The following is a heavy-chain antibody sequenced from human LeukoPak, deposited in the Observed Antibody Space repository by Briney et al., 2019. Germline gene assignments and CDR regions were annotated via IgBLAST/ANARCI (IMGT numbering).Heavy chain of an antibody. CDR3: AKSMDRGAAPDAFDI. CDR2: ISGSGGST. J-gene: IGHJ3*02. Sequence: GSLRLSCAASGFTFSSYAMSWVRQAPGKGLEWVSAISGSGGSTYYADSVKGRFTVSRDNSKNTMYLQMNSLRAEDTAVYYCAKSMDRGAAPDAFDIWGQGTMVTVSS. D-gene: IGHD3-10*01. V-gene: IGHV3-23*01. CDR1: GFTFSSYA.